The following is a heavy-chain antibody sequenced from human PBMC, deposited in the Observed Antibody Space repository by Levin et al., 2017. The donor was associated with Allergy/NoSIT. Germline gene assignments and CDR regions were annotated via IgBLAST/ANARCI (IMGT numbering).Heavy chain of an antibody. CDR3: ARDLFGMDV. V-gene: IGHV1-46*01. CDR2: INLNDGGT. CDR1: GFTFTSYY. J-gene: IGHJ6*02. Sequence: GESLKISCKASGFTFTSYYMHWVRQAPGQRLEWIGVINLNDGGTSYIQRFLGRVTMTRDTSTTTVYMELRSLTSEDTAVYYCARDLFGMDVWGQGTTVTVSS.